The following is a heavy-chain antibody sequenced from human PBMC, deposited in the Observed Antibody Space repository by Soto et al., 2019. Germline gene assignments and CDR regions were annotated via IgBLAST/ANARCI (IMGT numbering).Heavy chain of an antibody. D-gene: IGHD3-3*01. J-gene: IGHJ2*01. V-gene: IGHV3-23*01. Sequence: PGGSLRLSCAASGFTFSSYAMSWVRQAPGKGLEWVSAISGSGGSTYYADSVKGRFTISRDNSKNTLYLQMNSLRAEDTAVYYCAKQVFGVVIIDWYFDLWGRGTLVTVS. CDR2: ISGSGGST. CDR3: AKQVFGVVIIDWYFDL. CDR1: GFTFSSYA.